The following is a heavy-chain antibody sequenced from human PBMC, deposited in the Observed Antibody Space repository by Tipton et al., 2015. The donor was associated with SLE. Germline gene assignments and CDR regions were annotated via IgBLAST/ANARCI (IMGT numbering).Heavy chain of an antibody. CDR1: GASISSGDYY. CDR2: IHYSGST. J-gene: IGHJ5*02. D-gene: IGHD5-12*01. Sequence: TLSLTCRVSGASISSGDYYWSWIRQCPGKGLEWIGYIHYSGSTYYNPSLKSRITMSVGTSKNHFSLKLNSVTAADTGVYYCARDMAGGGSNWFDPWGQGMLVTVSS. V-gene: IGHV4-31*03. CDR3: ARDMAGGGSNWFDP.